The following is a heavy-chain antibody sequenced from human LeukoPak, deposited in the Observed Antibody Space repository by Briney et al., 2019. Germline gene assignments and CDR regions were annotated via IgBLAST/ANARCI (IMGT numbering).Heavy chain of an antibody. J-gene: IGHJ4*02. CDR3: ASVYGGVTTYFDY. D-gene: IGHD3-16*01. V-gene: IGHV4-38-2*02. CDR2: IYHSGST. CDR1: GYSISSGYY. Sequence: SETLSLTCTVSGYSISSGYYWGWIRQPPGKGLEWIGSIYHSGSTYYNPSLKSRVTISVDTSKNQFSLKLSSVTAADTAVYYCASVYGGVTTYFDYWGQGTLVTVSS.